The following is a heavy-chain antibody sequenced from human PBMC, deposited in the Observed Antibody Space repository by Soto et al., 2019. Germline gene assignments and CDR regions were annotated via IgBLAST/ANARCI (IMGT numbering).Heavy chain of an antibody. J-gene: IGHJ4*02. CDR2: IYYSGST. CDR3: ARRGGRDYGTYFDY. V-gene: IGHV4-39*01. Sequence: QLQLQESGPGLVKPSETLSLTCTVSGGSISSSSYYWGWIRQPPGKGLEWIGNIYYSGSTFYNPSLKSRVTTFVDTSKNQFSVKLYSVTAADTAVYYCARRGGRDYGTYFDYWGQGILVTVSS. CDR1: GGSISSSSYY. D-gene: IGHD4-17*01.